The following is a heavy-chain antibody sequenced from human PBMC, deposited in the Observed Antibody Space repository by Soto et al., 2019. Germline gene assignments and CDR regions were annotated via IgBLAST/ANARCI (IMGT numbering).Heavy chain of an antibody. Sequence: QITLKESGPTLVIPTQTLTLNCTFSGFSLSTNGVGVGWIRQPPGKALEWLALIYWGDDKRYSPSLTSRLSITKDTSKTPVVLTMTNMDPMDTATYYCVLQSGGWLLPFDCWCQGTLVTVSS. V-gene: IGHV2-5*02. CDR1: GFSLSTNGVG. CDR2: IYWGDDK. CDR3: VLQSGGWLLPFDC. J-gene: IGHJ4*02. D-gene: IGHD2-15*01.